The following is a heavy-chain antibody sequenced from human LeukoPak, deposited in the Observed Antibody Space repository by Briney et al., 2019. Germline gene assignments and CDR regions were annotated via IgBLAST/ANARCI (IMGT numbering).Heavy chain of an antibody. CDR3: VQDRDGSRRAFDY. V-gene: IGHV3-30*02. D-gene: IGHD3-10*01. Sequence: GGSLRLSCAASGFTFTSYAMNWVRQAPGKGLEWVAFIRSDGRNQYYVDSVKGRFTISRDNSKNTLYLQMNSLRAEDTAVYYCVQDRDGSRRAFDYWGQGTLVTVSS. CDR2: IRSDGRNQ. CDR1: GFTFTSYA. J-gene: IGHJ4*02.